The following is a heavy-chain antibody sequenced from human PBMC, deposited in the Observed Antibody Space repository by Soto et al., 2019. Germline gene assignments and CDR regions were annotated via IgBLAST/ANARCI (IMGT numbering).Heavy chain of an antibody. Sequence: SETLSLTCTVSGGSISSYYWSWIRQPPGKGLEWIGYIYYSGSTNYNPSLKSRVTISVDTSKNQFSLKLSSVTAADTAVYYCARQKLGDILTGYHIDYWGQGTLVTVSS. CDR1: GGSISSYY. V-gene: IGHV4-59*08. J-gene: IGHJ4*02. CDR2: IYYSGST. D-gene: IGHD3-9*01. CDR3: ARQKLGDILTGYHIDY.